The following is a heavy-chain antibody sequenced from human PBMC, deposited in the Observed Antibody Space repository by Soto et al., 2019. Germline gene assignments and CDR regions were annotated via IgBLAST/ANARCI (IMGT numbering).Heavy chain of an antibody. Sequence: GASVKVSCKVSGYTLTELSMHWVRQAPGKGLEWMGGFDPEDGETIYAQKFQGRVTMTTDTSTSTAYMELRSLRSDDTAVYYCARDEYYDILTGPSRHGMDVWGQGTTVTVSS. J-gene: IGHJ6*02. V-gene: IGHV1-24*01. CDR2: FDPEDGET. D-gene: IGHD3-9*01. CDR1: GYTLTELS. CDR3: ARDEYYDILTGPSRHGMDV.